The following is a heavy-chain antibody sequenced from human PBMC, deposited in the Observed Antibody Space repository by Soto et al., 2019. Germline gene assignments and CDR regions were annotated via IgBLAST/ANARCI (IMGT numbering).Heavy chain of an antibody. CDR3: ARYSFGLQLADFDI. V-gene: IGHV3-66*01. Sequence: PGGSLRLSCAASGFPVSSNYMSWVRPAPGKGLEWVSVIYSGGSTYYADSVKGRFTISRDNSKNTLYLQMNSLRAEDTAVYYCARYSFGLQLADFDIFGHGTMVTVSS. D-gene: IGHD1-1*01. CDR2: IYSGGST. J-gene: IGHJ3*02. CDR1: GFPVSSNY.